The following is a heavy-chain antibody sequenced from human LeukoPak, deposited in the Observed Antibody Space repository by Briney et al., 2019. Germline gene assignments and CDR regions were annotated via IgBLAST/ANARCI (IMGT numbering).Heavy chain of an antibody. CDR1: GFTFRNYW. J-gene: IGHJ6*04. CDR3: AELGITMIGGV. V-gene: IGHV3-21*01. CDR2: VSSSSSYI. D-gene: IGHD3-10*02. Sequence: GGSLRLSCVVSGFTFRNYWMNWVRQAPGKGLEWVSSVSSSSSYIYYADSVKGRFTISRDNAKNSLYVQMNSLRAEDTAVYYCAELGITMIGGVWGKGTTVTISS.